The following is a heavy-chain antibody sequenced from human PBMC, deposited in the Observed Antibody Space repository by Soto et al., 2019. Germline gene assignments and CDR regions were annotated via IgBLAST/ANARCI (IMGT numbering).Heavy chain of an antibody. CDR3: ARGRTIAAAGFSAYYYYGMDV. CDR1: GGSVSSGSYY. J-gene: IGHJ6*02. CDR2: IYYSGST. D-gene: IGHD6-13*01. Sequence: SETLSLTCTVSGGSVSSGSYYWSWIRQPPGKGLEWIGYIYYSGSTNYNPSLKSRVTISVDTSKNQFSLKLSSVTAADTAVYYCARGRTIAAAGFSAYYYYGMDVWGQGTTVTVSS. V-gene: IGHV4-61*01.